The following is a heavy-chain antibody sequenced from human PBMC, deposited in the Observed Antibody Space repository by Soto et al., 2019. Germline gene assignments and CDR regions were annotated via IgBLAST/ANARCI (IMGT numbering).Heavy chain of an antibody. Sequence: GGSLRLSCAASGFTFSSYSMNWVRQAPGKGLEWASYISSSSNTIYYADSVKGRFTISRDNSKNTLYLQMNSLRAEDTAVYYCARDSVYDTPFDYWGQGTLVTVSS. D-gene: IGHD5-12*01. CDR3: ARDSVYDTPFDY. J-gene: IGHJ4*02. CDR1: GFTFSSYS. V-gene: IGHV3-48*01. CDR2: ISSSSNTI.